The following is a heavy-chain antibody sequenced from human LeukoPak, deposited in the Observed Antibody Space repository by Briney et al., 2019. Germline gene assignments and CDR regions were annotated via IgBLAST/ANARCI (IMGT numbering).Heavy chain of an antibody. J-gene: IGHJ4*02. V-gene: IGHV3-48*03. D-gene: IGHD4/OR15-4a*01. Sequence: GGSLRLSCAASGFTFSTYEMNWVRQAPGKGLEWISYISGGGETRYYADSVKGRFTISRDNGKNSLYLQMNSLRAEDTAVYYCAIDASGANLPFDYWGQGTQVTVSS. CDR3: AIDASGANLPFDY. CDR1: GFTFSTYE. CDR2: ISGGGETR.